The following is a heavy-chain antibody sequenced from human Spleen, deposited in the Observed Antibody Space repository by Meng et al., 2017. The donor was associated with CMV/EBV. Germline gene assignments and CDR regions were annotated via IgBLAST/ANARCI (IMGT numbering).Heavy chain of an antibody. CDR3: ARGLSGSYPAD. Sequence: CTVSGGSVSNASHYWTWIRQPPGKGLEWIGYIYYTGSTTYNPSLKSRVTIAVDTSKNQFSLKVNSLTIADTAFYYCARGLSGSYPADWGQGTLVTVSS. CDR2: IYYTGST. V-gene: IGHV4-61*01. J-gene: IGHJ4*02. CDR1: GGSVSNASHY. D-gene: IGHD1-26*01.